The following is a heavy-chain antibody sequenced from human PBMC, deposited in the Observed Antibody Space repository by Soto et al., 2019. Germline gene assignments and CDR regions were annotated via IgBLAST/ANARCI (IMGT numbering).Heavy chain of an antibody. J-gene: IGHJ5*02. CDR3: ARCSLVVVPAPGFDP. Sequence: SETLSLTCTVSGGSINSDDSYWSWLRQPPGRGLEWIGYIYYSGTTYYNPSLKSRVTISVDTSKNQFSLKLSSVSAADTALYYCARCSLVVVPAPGFDPWGRGTLVTVSS. D-gene: IGHD2-2*01. CDR1: GGSINSDDSY. CDR2: IYYSGTT. V-gene: IGHV4-30-4*01.